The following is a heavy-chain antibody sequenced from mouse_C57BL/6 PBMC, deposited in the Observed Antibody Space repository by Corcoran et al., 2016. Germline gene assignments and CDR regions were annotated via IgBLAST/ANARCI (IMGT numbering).Heavy chain of an antibody. J-gene: IGHJ4*01. CDR2: INPNNGGT. CDR3: ARSDRDQPDAMDS. D-gene: IGHD3-3*01. CDR1: GYTFTDYY. V-gene: IGHV1-26*01. Sequence: EVQLQQSGPELVKPGASVKISCKASGYTFTDYYMNWVKQSHGKSLEWIGDINPNNGGTSYNQKFKGKATLTVDKSSSTAYMELRSLTSEDSAVYYCARSDRDQPDAMDSWGQGTSVTVSS.